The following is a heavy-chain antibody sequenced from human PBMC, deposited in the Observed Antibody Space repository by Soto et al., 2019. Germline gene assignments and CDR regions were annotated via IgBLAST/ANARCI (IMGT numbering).Heavy chain of an antibody. CDR2: INPDGSAK. J-gene: IGHJ4*02. CDR1: HFSFSTSW. Sequence: EVYLVESGGGLVQPGGSLRLSCAASHFSFSTSWMNWIRQAPGKGLEWVANINPDGSAKYYVDSLKGRFTIARVNAKNPPHLQMNSLKVEDTAVYFCTGVSRGHGVDYWGRGALVTVSS. V-gene: IGHV3-7*03. D-gene: IGHD3-10*01. CDR3: TGVSRGHGVDY.